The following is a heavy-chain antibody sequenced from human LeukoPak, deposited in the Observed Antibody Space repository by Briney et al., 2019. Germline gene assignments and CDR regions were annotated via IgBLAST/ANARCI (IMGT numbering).Heavy chain of an antibody. J-gene: IGHJ3*02. V-gene: IGHV1-18*01. CDR3: ARGGPAPHRITLIVVASSTDAFDI. Sequence: ASVKVSCKASGYTFTSYGISWVRQAPGQGLEWMGWISAYNGDTNYAQKLQGRVTMTTDTSTSTAYMELRCLRSDDTAVYYCARGGPAPHRITLIVVASSTDAFDIWGQGTMVTVSS. CDR1: GYTFTSYG. D-gene: IGHD3-22*01. CDR2: ISAYNGDT.